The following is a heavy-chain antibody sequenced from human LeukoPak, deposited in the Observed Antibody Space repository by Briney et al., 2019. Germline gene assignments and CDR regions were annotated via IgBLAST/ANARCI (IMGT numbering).Heavy chain of an antibody. CDR3: ARDEVDTAMAYYYYYYMDV. Sequence: ASVKVSCKASGYTFTGYYMHWVRQAPGQGLEWMGWINPNSGGTNYAQKFQGRVTMTRDTSISTAYMELSRLRSDDTAVYYCARDEVDTAMAYYYYYYMDVWGKGTTVTVSS. V-gene: IGHV1-2*02. CDR1: GYTFTGYY. D-gene: IGHD5-18*01. J-gene: IGHJ6*03. CDR2: INPNSGGT.